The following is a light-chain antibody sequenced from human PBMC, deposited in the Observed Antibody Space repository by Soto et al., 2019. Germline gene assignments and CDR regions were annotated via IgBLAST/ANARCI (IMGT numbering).Light chain of an antibody. CDR2: AVS. CDR3: WSYTTSDMWV. J-gene: IGLJ3*02. Sequence: QSALTQPRSVSGSPGQSVSISCTGTNSDIGNYNLVSWYQQPPGKAPKLIISAVSRRPSGVPDRFSGSKSGNTASLTISGLQADDEAVYYCWSYTTSDMWVFGGGTKLTVL. CDR1: NSDIGNYNL. V-gene: IGLV2-11*01.